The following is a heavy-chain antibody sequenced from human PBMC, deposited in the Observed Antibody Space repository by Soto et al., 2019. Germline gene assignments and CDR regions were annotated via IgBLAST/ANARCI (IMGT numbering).Heavy chain of an antibody. Sequence: PSETLSLTCTVSGGSISSGGYYWSWIRQHPGKGLEWIGYNYYSGSTYYNPSLKSRVTISVDTSKNQFSLKLSSVTAADTAVYYCARQYSGYDYWFDPWGQGTLVTVSS. V-gene: IGHV4-31*03. CDR1: GGSISSGGYY. CDR3: ARQYSGYDYWFDP. D-gene: IGHD5-12*01. J-gene: IGHJ5*02. CDR2: NYYSGST.